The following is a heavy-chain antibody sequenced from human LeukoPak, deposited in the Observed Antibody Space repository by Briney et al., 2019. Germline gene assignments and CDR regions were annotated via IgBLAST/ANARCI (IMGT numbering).Heavy chain of an antibody. CDR3: ARGDKSGNYEYHFDY. Sequence: PSETLSLTCTVSGGSISTYPWSWIRQPPGKGLEWIGYIYYSGSTNYNPSLKSRVTISVDTSKNQFSLNLNSVTAADTAVYYCARGDKSGNYEYHFDYWGQGTLVTVSS. D-gene: IGHD1-26*01. V-gene: IGHV4-59*01. CDR1: GGSISTYP. CDR2: IYYSGST. J-gene: IGHJ4*02.